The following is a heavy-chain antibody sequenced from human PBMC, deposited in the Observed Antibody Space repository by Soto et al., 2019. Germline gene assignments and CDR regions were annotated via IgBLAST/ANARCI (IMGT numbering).Heavy chain of an antibody. V-gene: IGHV1-18*01. CDR3: VRDAGSSGWHWGFDY. Sequence: QVQLVQSGAEVKKPGASVKVSCKASGYTFSSYGISWVRQAPGQGLEWMGGISAYNGNTEYAQKVQGRVTMTTDTSTSTAYMELRSLRSDDTAVYYCVRDAGSSGWHWGFDYWGQGTLVTVFS. D-gene: IGHD6-19*01. J-gene: IGHJ4*02. CDR1: GYTFSSYG. CDR2: ISAYNGNT.